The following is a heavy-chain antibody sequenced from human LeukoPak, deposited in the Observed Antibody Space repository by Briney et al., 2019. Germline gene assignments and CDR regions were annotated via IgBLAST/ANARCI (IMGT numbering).Heavy chain of an antibody. J-gene: IGHJ4*02. CDR3: ARASWVDYFDY. CDR1: GYTFTSYY. Sequence: ASVKVSCKASGYTFTSYYMHWARQAPGQGLEWMGIINPSGGSTSYAQKFQGRVTMTRDTSTSTVYMELSSLRSEDTAVYYCARASWVDYFDYWGQGTLVTVSS. V-gene: IGHV1-46*01. CDR2: INPSGGST. D-gene: IGHD3-16*01.